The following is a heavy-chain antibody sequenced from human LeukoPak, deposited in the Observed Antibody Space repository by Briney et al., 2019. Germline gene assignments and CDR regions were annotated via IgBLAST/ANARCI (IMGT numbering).Heavy chain of an antibody. CDR2: INAGTGDG. V-gene: IGHV1-3*01. CDR3: ARSGADWSCDN. Sequence: PSVKVSCKASGYAFSLYGVQWVRQAPGQTLEWMGWINAGTGDGKYSQNFQGRLTMTSDTSATTLYMELNSLTFEDTAVYYCARSGADWSCDNWGQGTLVTVSS. J-gene: IGHJ4*02. D-gene: IGHD2-21*01. CDR1: GYAFSLYG.